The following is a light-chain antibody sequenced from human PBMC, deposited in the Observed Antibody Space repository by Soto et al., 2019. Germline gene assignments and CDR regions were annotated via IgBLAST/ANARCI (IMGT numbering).Light chain of an antibody. CDR3: SSYTSGSTLYV. CDR2: DVN. J-gene: IGLJ1*01. CDR1: SSDVGGYTY. V-gene: IGLV2-14*01. Sequence: QSVLTQPASVSGSPRQSITISCTGASSDVGGYTYVSWYQQHPGKAPKLMIYDVNSRPSGVSSRFSGSKSGNTASLTISGLLAEDEADYYCSSYTSGSTLYVFGTGTKVTVL.